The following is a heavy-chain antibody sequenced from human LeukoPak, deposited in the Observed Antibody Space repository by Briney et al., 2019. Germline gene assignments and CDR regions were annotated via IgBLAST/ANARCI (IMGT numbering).Heavy chain of an antibody. CDR3: ARDKFSGDRFDY. J-gene: IGHJ4*02. V-gene: IGHV3-66*01. Sequence: GGSLRLSCAASGFTVNSNYMTWVRQAPGKGLEWVSLIYSGGSTYYADSVKGRFTISRDNSKNTLYLQMNSLRAEDTAVYYCARDKFSGDRFDYWGQGTLVSVSS. CDR1: GFTVNSNY. D-gene: IGHD4-17*01. CDR2: IYSGGST.